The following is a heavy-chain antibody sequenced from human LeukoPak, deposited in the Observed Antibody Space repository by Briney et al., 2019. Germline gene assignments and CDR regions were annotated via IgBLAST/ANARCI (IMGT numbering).Heavy chain of an antibody. CDR3: ARTGGYSYGYRSFYNY. J-gene: IGHJ4*02. D-gene: IGHD5-18*01. V-gene: IGHV1-2*02. Sequence: EASVKVSCKASGYTFTGYYMHWVRQAPGQGLEWMGWINPNSGGTNYAQKFQGRVTMTRDTSISTAYMELGRLRSDDTAVYYCARTGGYSYGYRSFYNYWGQGTLVTVSS. CDR1: GYTFTGYY. CDR2: INPNSGGT.